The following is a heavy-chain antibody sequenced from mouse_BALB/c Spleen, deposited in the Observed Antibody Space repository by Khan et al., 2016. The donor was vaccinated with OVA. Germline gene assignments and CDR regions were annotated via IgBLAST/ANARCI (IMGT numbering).Heavy chain of an antibody. CDR1: GFKIKDTY. V-gene: IGHV14-3*02. CDR2: IDPANGNT. J-gene: IGHJ4*01. CDR3: ARGWYYAMDY. Sequence: VQLQQPGAELVKPGASVKLSCTASGFKIKDTYMHWVKQRPEQGLEWIGRIDPANGNTKYDPKFQGKATITADTSSNTAYLQLSSLTSEDTAVYYCARGWYYAMDYWGQGTSVTVSS.